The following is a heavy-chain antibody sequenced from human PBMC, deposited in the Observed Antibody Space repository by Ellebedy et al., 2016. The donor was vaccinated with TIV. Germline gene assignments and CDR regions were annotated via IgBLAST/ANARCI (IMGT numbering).Heavy chain of an antibody. CDR1: GFTFSSYG. CDR3: ARGGYYYGMDV. Sequence: PGGSLSLSCSASGFTFSSYGMNWVRQAPGQGLEWVASFSSASTYIYYADSVKGRFTISRVNAKNSLYLQMNSLRDEDTAVYYCARGGYYYGMDVWGQGTTVNVSS. CDR2: FSSASTYI. J-gene: IGHJ6*02. V-gene: IGHV3-21*01.